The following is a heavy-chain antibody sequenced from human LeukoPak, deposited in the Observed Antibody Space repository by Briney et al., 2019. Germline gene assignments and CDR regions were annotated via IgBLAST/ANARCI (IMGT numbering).Heavy chain of an antibody. CDR2: IYHSGST. D-gene: IGHD6-13*01. Sequence: SSETLSLTCAVSGGSISSSNWWSWVRQPPGKGLEWIGEIYHSGSTNYNPSLKSRVTISVDKSKNQFSLKLSSATAADTAVYYCARVPIAAAGSEVYYFDYWGQGTLVTVSS. V-gene: IGHV4-4*02. CDR1: GGSISSSNW. CDR3: ARVPIAAAGSEVYYFDY. J-gene: IGHJ4*02.